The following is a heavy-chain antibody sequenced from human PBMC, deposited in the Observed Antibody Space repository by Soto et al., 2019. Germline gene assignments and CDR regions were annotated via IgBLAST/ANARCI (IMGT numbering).Heavy chain of an antibody. J-gene: IGHJ4*02. V-gene: IGHV3-30*03. CDR1: EFTFSNYA. CDR2: ISYDGNNK. D-gene: IGHD4-17*01. Sequence: PGGSLRLSCAASEFTFSNYAMHWVRQALGKGLQWLAVISYDGNNKYYADSVEGRFTISRDNSKNTVYLQMNSLRLEDTAVYYCARGPSYSDSYFDHWGQGTLVTVSS. CDR3: ARGPSYSDSYFDH.